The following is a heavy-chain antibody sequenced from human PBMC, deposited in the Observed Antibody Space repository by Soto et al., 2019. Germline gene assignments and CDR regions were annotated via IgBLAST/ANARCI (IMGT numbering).Heavy chain of an antibody. J-gene: IGHJ4*02. Sequence: QVQLQESGPGLVKRSQTLSLACTVSGGSISSCGYSWSWIRRRPGEGLEWIGYIYYSGSTYYNPSLKSRVTIAVDTSKNQFSLKLSSVTAADTAVYYCARWPQLEPRFDYWGQGTLVTVSS. V-gene: IGHV4-31*03. CDR2: IYYSGST. CDR1: GGSISSCGYS. CDR3: ARWPQLEPRFDY. D-gene: IGHD1-1*01.